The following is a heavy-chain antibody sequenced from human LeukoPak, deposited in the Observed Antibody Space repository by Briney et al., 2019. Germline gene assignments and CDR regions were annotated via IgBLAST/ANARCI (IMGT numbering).Heavy chain of an antibody. CDR2: IYYSGST. Sequence: SETLSLTCTVSGGSISSYYWSWIRQPPGKGLEWIGYIYYSGSTNYNPSLKSRVTISVDTSKIQFSLKLSSVTAADTAVYYCARGGARGYADYWGQGTLVTVSS. CDR3: ARGGARGYADY. J-gene: IGHJ4*02. V-gene: IGHV4-59*01. D-gene: IGHD5-18*01. CDR1: GGSISSYY.